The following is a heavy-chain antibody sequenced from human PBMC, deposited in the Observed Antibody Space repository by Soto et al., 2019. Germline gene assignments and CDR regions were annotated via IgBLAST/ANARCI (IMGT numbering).Heavy chain of an antibody. V-gene: IGHV3-7*01. Sequence: GGSLILSCAASGFTFGLYWMGCVGQAPGKGLEWVANLKRDGGEKYFLESVKGRFTMSSDNAKNSFYLHMNNLRAEDTAVYFRVSMGLWG. CDR1: GFTFGLYW. J-gene: IGHJ6*03. CDR2: LKRDGGEK. CDR3: VSMGL.